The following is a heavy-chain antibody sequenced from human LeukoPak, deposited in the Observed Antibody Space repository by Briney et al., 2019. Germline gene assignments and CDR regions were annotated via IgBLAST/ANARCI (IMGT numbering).Heavy chain of an antibody. V-gene: IGHV3-23*01. CDR2: ISGSGGST. CDR1: GFTFSSYA. CDR3: AKRIAAAGAFDY. J-gene: IGHJ4*02. Sequence: GGSLRLSCAASGFTFSSYAMSWVRQAPGKGLEWVSAISGSGGSTYYADSVKGRFTISRDNSKNTLYLEMNSLRAEDTAVYYCAKRIAAAGAFDYWGQGTLVTVSS. D-gene: IGHD6-13*01.